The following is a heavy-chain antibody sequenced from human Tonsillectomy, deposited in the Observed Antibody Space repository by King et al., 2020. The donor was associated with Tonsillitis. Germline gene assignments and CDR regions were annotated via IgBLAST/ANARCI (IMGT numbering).Heavy chain of an antibody. CDR3: TRGPDYDVLTGPNSYYYGMDV. Sequence: VQLVESGGGVVQPGRSLRLSCAASGFTFSSYGMHWVRQAPGKGLEWVAVISYHGRNKYYADSVKGRFTISRDNSKNTLYLRMNSLRAEDTAVYYCTRGPDYDVLTGPNSYYYGMDVWGQGTTVTVSS. D-gene: IGHD3-9*01. CDR2: ISYHGRNK. J-gene: IGHJ6*02. V-gene: IGHV3-33*05. CDR1: GFTFSSYG.